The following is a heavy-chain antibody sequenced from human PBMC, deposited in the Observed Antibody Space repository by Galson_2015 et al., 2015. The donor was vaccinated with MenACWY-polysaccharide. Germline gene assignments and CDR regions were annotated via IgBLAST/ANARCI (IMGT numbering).Heavy chain of an antibody. CDR2: INYSGST. CDR1: GGSISSYY. J-gene: IGHJ2*01. CDR3: ARAIAVAGQRRDFDL. D-gene: IGHD6-19*01. Sequence: ETLSLTCTVSGGSISSYYWNWIRQPPGKGLEWVGYINYSGSTNHNPSLKSRVTMSVDTSKNQFSLNLNSVTDADTAVYYCARAIAVAGQRRDFDLWGRGTLVTVSS. V-gene: IGHV4-59*01.